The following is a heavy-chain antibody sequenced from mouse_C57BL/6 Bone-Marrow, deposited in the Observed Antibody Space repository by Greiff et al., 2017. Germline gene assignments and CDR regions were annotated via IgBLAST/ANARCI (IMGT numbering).Heavy chain of an antibody. CDR2: IYPSDSET. D-gene: IGHD3-2*02. J-gene: IGHJ2*01. CDR1: GYTFTSYW. CDR3: AIDSSGYEGIFDY. V-gene: IGHV1-61*01. Sequence: QVQLQQPGAELVRPGSSVKLSCKASGYTFTSYWMDWVKQRPGQGLEWIGNIYPSDSETHYNQKFKDKATLTVDKSSSTAYMQLSSLTSEDSAVYYCAIDSSGYEGIFDYWGKGTTLTVSS.